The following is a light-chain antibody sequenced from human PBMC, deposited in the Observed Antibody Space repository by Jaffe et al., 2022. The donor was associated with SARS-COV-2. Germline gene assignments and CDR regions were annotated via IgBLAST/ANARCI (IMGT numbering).Light chain of an antibody. CDR3: AVWDVRLRNWV. CDR2: SSN. CDR1: RSNIGTDA. J-gene: IGLJ3*02. Sequence: QSVLTQPPSASGTPGQRVSISCSGSRSNIGTDAVHWFQQLPGTTPKLLIYSSNQRPSGVPDRFSGSKSGTSASLAISGLQSEDEADYYCAVWDVRLRNWVFGGGTELTVL. V-gene: IGLV1-44*01.